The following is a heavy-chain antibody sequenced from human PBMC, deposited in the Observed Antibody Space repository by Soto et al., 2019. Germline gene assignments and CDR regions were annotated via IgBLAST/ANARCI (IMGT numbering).Heavy chain of an antibody. Sequence: SQTLPLTCTVSCGSISNHYWNWILQSQGKGLEWIGYIYSSGSTHYNPSLQNRVTISIDTSKNQVSLKVNSVTAADTAVYYCARDHPHSYGVYYFDYWGQGTPVTVSS. J-gene: IGHJ4*02. V-gene: IGHV4-59*11. D-gene: IGHD5-18*01. CDR2: IYSSGST. CDR1: CGSISNHY. CDR3: ARDHPHSYGVYYFDY.